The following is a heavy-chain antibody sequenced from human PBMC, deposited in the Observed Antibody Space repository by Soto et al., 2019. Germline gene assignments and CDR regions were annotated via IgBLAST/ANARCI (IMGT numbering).Heavy chain of an antibody. CDR3: ARDGRLRSIDYYYGMDV. D-gene: IGHD3-3*01. V-gene: IGHV3-33*01. CDR1: GFTFSSYG. Sequence: GGSLRLSCAASGFTFSSYGMHWVRQAPGKGLEWVAVIWYDGSNKYYADSVKGRFTISRDNSKNTLYLQMNSLRAEDTAVYYCARDGRLRSIDYYYGMDVWGQGTTVTVSS. J-gene: IGHJ6*02. CDR2: IWYDGSNK.